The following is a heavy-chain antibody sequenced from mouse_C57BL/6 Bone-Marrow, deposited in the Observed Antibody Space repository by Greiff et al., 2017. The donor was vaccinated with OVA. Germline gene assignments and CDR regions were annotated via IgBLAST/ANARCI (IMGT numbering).Heavy chain of an antibody. V-gene: IGHV5-4*01. D-gene: IGHD1-1*01. CDR1: GFTFSSYA. CDR2: ISDGGSYT. J-gene: IGHJ4*01. CDR3: AREGRMDY. Sequence: EVQVVESGGGLVKPGGSLKLSCAASGFTFSSYAMSWVRQTPEKRLEWVATISDGGSYTYYPDNVKGRFTISRDNAKNNLYLQMSHLKSEDTAMYYCAREGRMDYWGQGTSVTVAS.